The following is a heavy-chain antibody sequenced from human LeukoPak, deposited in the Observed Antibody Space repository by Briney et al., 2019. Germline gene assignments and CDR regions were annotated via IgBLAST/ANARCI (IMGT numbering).Heavy chain of an antibody. CDR3: ARTSPMIRGVIVGYMDV. V-gene: IGHV4-59*08. Sequence: SETLSLTCTVSGGSISSYYWSWIRQPPGKGLEWIGYIDYSGYTNYIPSLKSRVTISVDTSKNQFSLNLTSVTATDTAMYYCARTSPMIRGVIVGYMDVWGKGTTVTISS. CDR1: GGSISSYY. CDR2: IDYSGYT. D-gene: IGHD3-10*01. J-gene: IGHJ6*03.